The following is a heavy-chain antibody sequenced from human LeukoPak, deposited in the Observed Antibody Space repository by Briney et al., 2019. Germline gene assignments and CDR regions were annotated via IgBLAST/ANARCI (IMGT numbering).Heavy chain of an antibody. CDR1: GFTFSNYW. CDR3: VRGIVTEDH. J-gene: IGHJ4*02. D-gene: IGHD2/OR15-2a*01. V-gene: IGHV3-74*01. Sequence: PGGSLRLSCAASGFTFSNYWMHWVRQVPGKGLVWVSRINSDGSTTNYADFVKGRFSISRDNAKNTLHLQMHSLRAEDTAVYYCVRGIVTEDHWGQGTLVTVSS. CDR2: INSDGSTT.